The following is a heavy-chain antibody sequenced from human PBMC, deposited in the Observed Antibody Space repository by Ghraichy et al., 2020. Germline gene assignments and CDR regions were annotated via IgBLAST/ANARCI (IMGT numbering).Heavy chain of an antibody. J-gene: IGHJ6*03. CDR1: GYTFTGYY. CDR3: ASHSGYKEGYYYYYYMDV. V-gene: IGHV1-2*02. D-gene: IGHD5-12*01. CDR2: INPNSGGT. Sequence: ASVKVSCKASGYTFTGYYMHWVRQAPGQGLEWMGWINPNSGGTNYAQKFQGRVTMTRDTSISTAYMELSRLRSDDTAVYYCASHSGYKEGYYYYYYMDVWGKGTTVTVSS.